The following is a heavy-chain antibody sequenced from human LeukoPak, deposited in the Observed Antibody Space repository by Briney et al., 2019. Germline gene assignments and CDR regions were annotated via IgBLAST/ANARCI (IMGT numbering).Heavy chain of an antibody. D-gene: IGHD6-13*01. CDR3: ASVASSWYEFDF. V-gene: IGHV3-21*01. J-gene: IGHJ4*02. CDR2: IDPSSTYI. CDR1: GFTFRSYS. Sequence: GGSLRLSCAASGFTFRSYSMNWVRQAPGKGLEWVSAIDPSSTYIYYADSVKGRFTISRDNAKNSLYLLMNSLRAEDTAVYYCASVASSWYEFDFWXXGTLVTVSS.